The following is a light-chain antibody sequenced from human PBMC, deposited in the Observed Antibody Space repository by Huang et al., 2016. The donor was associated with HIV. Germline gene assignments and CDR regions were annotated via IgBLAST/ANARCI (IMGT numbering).Light chain of an antibody. J-gene: IGKJ5*01. CDR3: QQHSYWPIT. V-gene: IGKV3-11*01. CDR2: DAS. Sequence: DIVLTQSPATLSLSPGERATVSCRASQSVSTFLAWYQHKPGQAPRPLIFDASNRASGVPARFSGTGSGTDFTLTISSLEPSDVAVYYCQQHSYWPITFGRGTRLEI. CDR1: QSVSTF.